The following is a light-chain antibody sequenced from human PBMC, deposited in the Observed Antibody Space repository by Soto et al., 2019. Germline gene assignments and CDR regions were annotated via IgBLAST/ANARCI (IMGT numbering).Light chain of an antibody. CDR2: DAS. Sequence: EIVLTQSPATLSLSPGERATLSCRASQSVSSYLAWYQQKPGQAPRLLIYDASNRATGIPARFSGSGSGTDFTVTISSLEPEDFAVYYGQQRSNWPLTFGGGNKVEIK. V-gene: IGKV3-11*01. CDR1: QSVSSY. J-gene: IGKJ4*02. CDR3: QQRSNWPLT.